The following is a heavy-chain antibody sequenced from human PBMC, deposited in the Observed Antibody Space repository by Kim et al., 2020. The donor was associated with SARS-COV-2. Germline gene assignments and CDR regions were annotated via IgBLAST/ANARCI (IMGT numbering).Heavy chain of an antibody. CDR1: GFTFSKAW. CDR3: TTEGTS. V-gene: IGHV3-15*01. CDR2: IKTKTDGGTT. J-gene: IGHJ5*02. Sequence: GGSLRRSCAASGFTFSKAWMTWVRQAPGKGLEWVGRIKTKTDGGTTEYAAPVKGRFTISRDDTKNTLFLQMNSLKTDNTAVYYCTTEGTSWGQGTLVAVS.